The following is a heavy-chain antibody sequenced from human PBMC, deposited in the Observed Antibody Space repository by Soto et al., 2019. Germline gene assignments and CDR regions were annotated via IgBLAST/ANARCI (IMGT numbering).Heavy chain of an antibody. V-gene: IGHV4-39*01. CDR3: ARQRAWYGEWAFDI. J-gene: IGHJ3*02. CDR2: INKIGHT. Sequence: QLQESGPGLVKPSETMSLTCTVSGDSSSGGSFYWAWMRQLPGKGLEWIGSINKIGHTYYNPPLKSRVTISIDPSRNQFSLDLSSVIAADSAVYYCARQRAWYGEWAFDIWGQGTLVTVSS. D-gene: IGHD3-10*01. CDR1: GDSSSGGSFY.